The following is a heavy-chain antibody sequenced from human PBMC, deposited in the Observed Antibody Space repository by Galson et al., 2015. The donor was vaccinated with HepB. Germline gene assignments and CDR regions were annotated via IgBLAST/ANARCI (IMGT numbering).Heavy chain of an antibody. J-gene: IGHJ4*02. CDR3: ARLVVRGVYFDY. Sequence: SVKVSCKASGYTFTSYAMHWVRQAPGQRLEWMGWINAGNGNTKYSQRFQGRVTITRDTSASTACMELSSLRSEDTAVYYCARLVVRGVYFDYWGQGTLVTVSS. CDR2: INAGNGNT. D-gene: IGHD3-10*01. CDR1: GYTFTSYA. V-gene: IGHV1-3*01.